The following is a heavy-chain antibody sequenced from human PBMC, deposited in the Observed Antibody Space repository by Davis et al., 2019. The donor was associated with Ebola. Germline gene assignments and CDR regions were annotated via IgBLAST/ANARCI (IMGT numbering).Heavy chain of an antibody. CDR2: ISSSSSSI. D-gene: IGHD2-15*01. Sequence: PGGSLRLSCAASGFTFSSYSMNWVRQAPGKGLEWVSSISSSSSSIYYADSVKGRFTISRDNAKNSLYLQMNSLRAEDTAVYYCARDRGLGGFCSGGTCFTLESYYYHYGMDVWGKGTTVTVSS. CDR3: ARDRGLGGFCSGGTCFTLESYYYHYGMDV. CDR1: GFTFSSYS. V-gene: IGHV3-21*01. J-gene: IGHJ6*04.